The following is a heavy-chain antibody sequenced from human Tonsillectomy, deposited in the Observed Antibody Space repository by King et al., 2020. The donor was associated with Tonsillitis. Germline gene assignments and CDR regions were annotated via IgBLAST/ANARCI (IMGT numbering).Heavy chain of an antibody. CDR3: AKAPSVGICGYES. V-gene: IGHV4-4*02. Sequence: VQLQESGPGLVKPSGTLSLTCAVSGDSIRSSNWWSWLRQPPGKGLEWIGEIYHGVTTNYNPSLKSRVTISVDTSKNQFSLKLGSVTAADTAVYYCAKAPSVGICGYESWGQGALVTVPP. CDR2: IYHGVTT. CDR1: GDSIRSSNW. J-gene: IGHJ4*02. D-gene: IGHD5-12*01.